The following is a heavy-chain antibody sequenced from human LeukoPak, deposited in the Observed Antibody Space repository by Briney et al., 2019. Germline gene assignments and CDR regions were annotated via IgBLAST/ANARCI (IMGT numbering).Heavy chain of an antibody. Sequence: GGSLRLSCVVSGFSVSNNYVSWVRQAPGKGLEWVSVIYSGNTIKYADSVKGRFTISRDNSKNMVYLQMSSLRAEDTALYYCATIGTGDYRDDSWGQGTLVTVSS. CDR1: GFSVSNNY. J-gene: IGHJ5*01. CDR2: IYSGNTI. D-gene: IGHD3/OR15-3a*01. V-gene: IGHV3-66*01. CDR3: ATIGTGDYRDDS.